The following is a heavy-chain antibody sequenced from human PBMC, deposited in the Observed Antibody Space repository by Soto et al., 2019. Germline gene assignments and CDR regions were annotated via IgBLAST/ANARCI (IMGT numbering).Heavy chain of an antibody. Sequence: EVQLLESGGGLVQPGGSLRLSCAASGFTFSSYAMSWVRQAPGKGLEWVSGISGSGGNTYYADSVKGRFTVSRDNSKNTLFLQMNSLRVGDTAIYYCAKGILVKPPGTRTFDIWGQGTMVIVSS. CDR1: GFTFSSYA. CDR2: ISGSGGNT. CDR3: AKGILVKPPGTRTFDI. V-gene: IGHV3-23*01. J-gene: IGHJ3*02. D-gene: IGHD6-13*01.